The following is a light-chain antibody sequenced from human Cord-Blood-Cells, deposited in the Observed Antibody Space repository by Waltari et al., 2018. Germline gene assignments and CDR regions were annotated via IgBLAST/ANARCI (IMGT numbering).Light chain of an antibody. Sequence: HSSYAIAWHQQQPEKGPRYLMKLNSDGSHSKGDGIPDRFSGSSSGAERYLTISSLQSEDEADYYCQTWGTGIRVFGGGTKLTVL. CDR1: HSSYA. J-gene: IGLJ3*02. CDR3: QTWGTGIRV. CDR2: LNSDGSH. V-gene: IGLV4-69*01.